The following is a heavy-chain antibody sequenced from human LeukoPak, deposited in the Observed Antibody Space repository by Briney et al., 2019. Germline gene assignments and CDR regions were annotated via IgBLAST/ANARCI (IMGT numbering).Heavy chain of an antibody. CDR1: GGSFSGYY. J-gene: IGHJ6*03. V-gene: IGHV4-34*01. CDR2: LNHSGST. Sequence: SETLSLTCAVYGGSFSGYYWSWIRQPPGKGLEWIGELNHSGSTNYNPSLKSRVTISVDTSKNQFSLKLSSVTAADTAVYYCARGILGYCSSTSCYTYYYYYMDVWGKGTTVTVSS. D-gene: IGHD2-2*02. CDR3: ARGILGYCSSTSCYTYYYYYMDV.